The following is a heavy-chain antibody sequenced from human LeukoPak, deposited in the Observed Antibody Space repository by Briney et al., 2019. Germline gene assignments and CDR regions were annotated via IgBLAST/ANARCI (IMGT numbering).Heavy chain of an antibody. Sequence: PGGSLRLSCAASGFTFSDYYMSWIRQAPGKGLEWVSYISSSSSYTNYADSVKGRFTISRDISKNTLYSQMNRLRAEDTAVYYCAKGLPVSDFWSGNGYYYGMDVWGQGTTVTVS. CDR3: AKGLPVSDFWSGNGYYYGMDV. D-gene: IGHD3-3*01. CDR2: ISSSSSYT. J-gene: IGHJ6*02. CDR1: GFTFSDYY. V-gene: IGHV3-11*03.